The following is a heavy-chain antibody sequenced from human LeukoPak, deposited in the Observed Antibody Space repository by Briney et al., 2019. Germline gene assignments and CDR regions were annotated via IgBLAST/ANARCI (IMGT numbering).Heavy chain of an antibody. CDR2: VNSDGSTT. CDR1: AFPFSNYW. J-gene: IGHJ4*02. CDR3: ARGYYSSSRFDS. V-gene: IGHV3-74*01. D-gene: IGHD6-13*01. Sequence: PGGSLRLSCAASAFPFSNYWMHWVRQAPGKGLVWVSRVNSDGSTTNYADSVKGRFTISRDNAENTLYMRMNRLRPEDTAVYYCARGYYSSSRFDSWGQGTLVTVSS.